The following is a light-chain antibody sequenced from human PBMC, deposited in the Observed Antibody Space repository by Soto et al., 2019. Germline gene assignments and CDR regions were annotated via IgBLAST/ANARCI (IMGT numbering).Light chain of an antibody. J-gene: IGLJ2*01. CDR3: QVWEATGDKVV. CDR1: NVGSRS. Sequence: SYELTQPPSVSVAPGETARISCGGNNVGSRSVHWYQQKPGQAPFLVIYYDSDRPSGIPERFSGSNSGNTATLIISRVEAGDEDDYYCQVWEATGDKVVFGGGTTVTVL. CDR2: YDS. V-gene: IGLV3-21*01.